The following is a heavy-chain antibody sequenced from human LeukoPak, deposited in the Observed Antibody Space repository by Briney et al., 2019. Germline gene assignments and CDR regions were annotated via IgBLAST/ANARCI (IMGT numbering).Heavy chain of an antibody. CDR3: ARGLVRYFDWFHAFDI. Sequence: PSETLSLTCTVSGGSISSSSYYWGWIRQPPGKGLEWIGYIYYSGSTNYNPSLKSRVTISVDTSKNQFSLKLSSVTAADTAVYYCARGLVRYFDWFHAFDIWGQGTMVTVSS. D-gene: IGHD3-9*01. V-gene: IGHV4-61*05. CDR1: GGSISSSSYY. J-gene: IGHJ3*02. CDR2: IYYSGST.